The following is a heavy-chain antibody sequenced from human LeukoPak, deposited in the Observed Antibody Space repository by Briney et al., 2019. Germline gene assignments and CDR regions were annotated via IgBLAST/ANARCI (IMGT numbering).Heavy chain of an antibody. J-gene: IGHJ4*02. V-gene: IGHV3-11*01. Sequence: GGSLRLSRAASGFTFSDYYMSWIRQAPGKGLEWVSYISSSGSTIYYADSVKGRFTISRDNAKNSLYLQMNSLRAEDTAVYYCARDDFLTAKFDYWGQGTLVTVSS. CDR2: ISSSGSTI. CDR1: GFTFSDYY. CDR3: ARDDFLTAKFDY. D-gene: IGHD2-21*02.